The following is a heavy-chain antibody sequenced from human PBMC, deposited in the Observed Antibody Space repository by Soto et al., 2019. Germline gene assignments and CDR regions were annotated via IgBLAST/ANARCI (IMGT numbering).Heavy chain of an antibody. J-gene: IGHJ5*02. Sequence: ASVKVSCKASGYTFTTYDISWVRQAPGQGLEWMGWINTYNGNTNHAQKLQGRVTMTTDTSTSTAYMELRSLRSDDTAVYYCARGVGSGTYYNQYNWFDPWGQGTPVTVSS. CDR3: ARGVGSGTYYNQYNWFDP. CDR1: GYTFTTYD. D-gene: IGHD3-10*01. V-gene: IGHV1-18*01. CDR2: INTYNGNT.